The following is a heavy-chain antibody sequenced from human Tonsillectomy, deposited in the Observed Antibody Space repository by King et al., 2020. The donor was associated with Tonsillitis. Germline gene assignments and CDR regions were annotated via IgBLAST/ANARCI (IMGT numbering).Heavy chain of an antibody. Sequence: VQLQQSGPGLVKPSQTLSLTCAISGDSVSTNNATWNWIRQSPSRGLEWLGRTYYKSKWYTTYAVSLKSRLIISPDTSKNEFSLQLSSVTPEDTAVYYCAVERWLLKNTYWYYYMDVWGTGTTVTVSS. D-gene: IGHD5-12*01. CDR1: GDSVSTNNAT. CDR2: TYYKSKWYT. V-gene: IGHV6-1*01. J-gene: IGHJ6*03. CDR3: AVERWLLKNTYWYYYMDV.